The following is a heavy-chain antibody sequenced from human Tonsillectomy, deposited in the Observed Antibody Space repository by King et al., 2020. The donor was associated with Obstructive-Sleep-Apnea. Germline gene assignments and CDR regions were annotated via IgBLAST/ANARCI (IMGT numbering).Heavy chain of an antibody. CDR1: GFTFDDYA. J-gene: IGHJ6*02. V-gene: IGHV3-9*01. Sequence: VQLVESGGGLVEPGRSLRLSCAASGFTFDDYAMHWVRQAPVEGLDWVSGISWNSGSIGYADSVKGRFNSSRDNAKTSLYLQMNSLRAEDTALYYCAKTTMVRGAKYYYYGMDVWGQGTTVTVSS. D-gene: IGHD3-10*01. CDR3: AKTTMVRGAKYYYYGMDV. CDR2: ISWNSGSI.